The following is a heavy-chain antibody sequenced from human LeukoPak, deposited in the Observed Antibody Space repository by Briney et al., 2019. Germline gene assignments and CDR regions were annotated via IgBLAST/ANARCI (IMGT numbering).Heavy chain of an antibody. CDR1: GFTFSSYA. J-gene: IGHJ4*02. D-gene: IGHD3-22*01. CDR2: ISGSGGST. CDR3: AKGAYYDSSGYIFDY. V-gene: IGHV3-23*01. Sequence: PGGSLRLSCAASGFTFSSYAMSWVRQAPGKGLEWVSAISGSGGSTYYADSVKGRFTISRDNSKNTLYLQMDSLRAEDTAVYYCAKGAYYDSSGYIFDYWGQGTLVTVSS.